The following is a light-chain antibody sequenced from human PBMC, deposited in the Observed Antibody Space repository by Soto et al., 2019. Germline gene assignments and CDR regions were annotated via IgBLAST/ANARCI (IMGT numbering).Light chain of an antibody. V-gene: IGKV3-20*01. CDR3: QQYGSSTGT. Sequence: ESVLTQSPGTLSLSPGERATLSCRASQSVSSSYLAWYQQKPGQAPRLLIYGASSRATGIPDRISGSGSGPDFALTISRLEPEDLAVSYCQQYGSSTGTFGQGTKLEIK. J-gene: IGKJ2*01. CDR1: QSVSSSY. CDR2: GAS.